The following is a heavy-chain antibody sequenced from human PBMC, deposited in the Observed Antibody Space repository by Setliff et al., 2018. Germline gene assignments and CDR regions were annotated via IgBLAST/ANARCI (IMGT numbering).Heavy chain of an antibody. D-gene: IGHD4-17*01. CDR1: GGSIRSGGYY. Sequence: LSLTCTVSGGSIRSGGYYWSWIRQHPGKGLEWIGYIYYSGSTYYNPSLKSRVTISVDTSKNQSSLKLSSVTAADTAVYYCARDPLTTNRRRAFDIWGQGTMVTVSS. CDR3: ARDPLTTNRRRAFDI. J-gene: IGHJ3*02. CDR2: IYYSGST. V-gene: IGHV4-31*03.